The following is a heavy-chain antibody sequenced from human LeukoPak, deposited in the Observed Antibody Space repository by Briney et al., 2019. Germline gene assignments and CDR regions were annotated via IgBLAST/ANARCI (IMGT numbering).Heavy chain of an antibody. Sequence: PSETLSLTCTVSGGSISSYYWSWIRQPPGKGLEWIGYIYYSGSTNYNPSLKSRVTISVDTSKNQFSLKLSSVTAADTAVYYCARAPIVVVPAATQLYYYYGMDVWGQGTTVTVSS. D-gene: IGHD2-2*01. V-gene: IGHV4-59*08. CDR2: IYYSGST. CDR1: GGSISSYY. J-gene: IGHJ6*02. CDR3: ARAPIVVVPAATQLYYYYGMDV.